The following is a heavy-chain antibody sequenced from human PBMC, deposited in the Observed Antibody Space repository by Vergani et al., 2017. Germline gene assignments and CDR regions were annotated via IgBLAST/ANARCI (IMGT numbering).Heavy chain of an antibody. D-gene: IGHD6-13*01. Sequence: QLQLQESGPGLVKPSETLSLTCTVSGGSISSSSYYWGWIRQPPGKGLEWIGSIYYSGSTYYNPSLKRLVTIFVDTSKNQFSLKLSSVTSADTAEYYRARRYSSSWYKEYNWFDPWGQGTLVTVSS. CDR3: ARRYSSSWYKEYNWFDP. CDR1: GGSISSSSYY. J-gene: IGHJ5*02. V-gene: IGHV4-39*01. CDR2: IYYSGST.